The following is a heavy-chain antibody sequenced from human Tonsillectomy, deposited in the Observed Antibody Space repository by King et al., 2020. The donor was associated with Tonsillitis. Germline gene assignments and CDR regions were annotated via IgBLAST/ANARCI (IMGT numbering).Heavy chain of an antibody. CDR1: GGSFSGYY. CDR2: INHSGST. J-gene: IGHJ3*02. CDR3: ARERYDYVWGSYPHPPFAI. D-gene: IGHD3-16*02. Sequence: VQLQQWGAGMLKPSETLSLTCAVYGGSFSGYYWSWIRQPPGKGLEWIGEINHSGSTNYNPSLKSRVTISVDTSKNQFALKLSSVTAADTAVYYCARERYDYVWGSYPHPPFAIWGQGTMVTVSS. V-gene: IGHV4-34*01.